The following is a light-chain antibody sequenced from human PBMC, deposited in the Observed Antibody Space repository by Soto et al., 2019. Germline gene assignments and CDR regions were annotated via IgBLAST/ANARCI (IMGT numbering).Light chain of an antibody. J-gene: IGKJ1*01. V-gene: IGKV3-20*01. CDR3: QQYGSSGT. CDR2: GAS. Sequence: EIVLTQSPGPLSLSPGERATLSCRASQSVNSSYLAWYQQKAGQAPRLLIYGASNRATGIPDRFSGSGSGTDFTLTISRLEPEDFAVYYCQQYGSSGTFGQGTKVDIK. CDR1: QSVNSSY.